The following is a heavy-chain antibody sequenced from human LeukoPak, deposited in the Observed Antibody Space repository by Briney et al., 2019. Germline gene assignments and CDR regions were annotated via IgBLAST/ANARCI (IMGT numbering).Heavy chain of an antibody. CDR3: ARLGRFLEWSQSDHFDY. CDR2: INHTGST. J-gene: IGHJ4*02. CDR1: GGSFSGYY. V-gene: IGHV4-34*01. D-gene: IGHD3-3*01. Sequence: SETLSLTCAGYGGSFSGYYWSWIRQSPGKGLEWIGEINHTGSTIYNPSLKSRVIMSVNMSSNQFSLKLSSVTAADTAVYYCARLGRFLEWSQSDHFDYWGQGTLVTVSS.